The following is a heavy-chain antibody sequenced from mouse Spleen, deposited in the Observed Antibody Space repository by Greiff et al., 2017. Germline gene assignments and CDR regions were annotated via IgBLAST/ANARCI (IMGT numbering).Heavy chain of an antibody. CDR1: GYTFTDYY. CDR2: INPNNGGT. D-gene: IGHD2-2*01. J-gene: IGHJ1*01. Sequence: EVQLQQSGPELVKPGASVKISCKASGYTFTDYYMNWVKQSHGKSLEWIGDINPNNGGTSYNQKFKGKATLTVDKSSSTAYMELRSLTSEDSAVYYCARNYGYDYWYFDVWGAGTTVTVSS. CDR3: ARNYGYDYWYFDV. V-gene: IGHV1-26*01.